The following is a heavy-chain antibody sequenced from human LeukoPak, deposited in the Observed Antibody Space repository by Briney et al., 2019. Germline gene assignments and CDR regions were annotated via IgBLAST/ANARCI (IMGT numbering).Heavy chain of an antibody. CDR3: ARDVAGALDF. D-gene: IGHD6-19*01. J-gene: IGHJ4*02. CDR1: GFTFSRYW. V-gene: IGHV3-7*01. CDR2: IRGDAGDK. Sequence: GGSLRLSCAATGFTFSRYWMAWVRQGPGKGLEWVANIRGDAGDKGYADSVKGRFTISRDNGKNSLYLQMNSLTDEDTAVYYCARDVAGALDFWGQGTLLIVSS.